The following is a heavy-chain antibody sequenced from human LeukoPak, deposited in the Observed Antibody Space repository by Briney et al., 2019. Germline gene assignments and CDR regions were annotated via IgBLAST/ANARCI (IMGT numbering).Heavy chain of an antibody. Sequence: GGSLRLSCAASGFTFDDYAMHWVRQAPGKGLEWVSDISWNSGSIGYADSVKGRFTISRDNAKNPLYLQMNSLRAEDTALYYCAKVHSGYDFNWYFDPWGRGTLVTVSS. CDR2: ISWNSGSI. J-gene: IGHJ2*01. D-gene: IGHD5-12*01. V-gene: IGHV3-9*01. CDR1: GFTFDDYA. CDR3: AKVHSGYDFNWYFDP.